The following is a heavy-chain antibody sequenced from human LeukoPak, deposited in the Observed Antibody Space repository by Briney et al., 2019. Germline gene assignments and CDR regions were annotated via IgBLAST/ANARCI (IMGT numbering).Heavy chain of an antibody. Sequence: ASVKVSCKVSGYTLTELSMHWVRQAPGKGLEWMGGFDPEDGETIYAQKFQGRVTMTEDTSTDTAYMELSSLRSDDTAVYYCARGGDYDSFSDYWGQGTLVTVSS. CDR3: ARGGDYDSFSDY. J-gene: IGHJ4*02. V-gene: IGHV1-24*01. CDR1: GYTLTELS. D-gene: IGHD4-17*01. CDR2: FDPEDGET.